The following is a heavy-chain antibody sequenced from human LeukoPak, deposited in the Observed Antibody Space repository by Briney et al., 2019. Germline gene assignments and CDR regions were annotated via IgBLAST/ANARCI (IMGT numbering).Heavy chain of an antibody. V-gene: IGHV3-21*05. Sequence: GGSLRLSCAGSGDGFTRHTMNCGRRAPGKGLEWISYIWSTGEYIYYADSVKGRFTISRDNARTSVYLQMNSLRVEDTAIYYCAREYDSRARFDSWGQGTLVTVSS. J-gene: IGHJ4*02. CDR3: AREYDSRARFDS. D-gene: IGHD6-13*01. CDR2: IWSTGEYI. CDR1: GDGFTRHT.